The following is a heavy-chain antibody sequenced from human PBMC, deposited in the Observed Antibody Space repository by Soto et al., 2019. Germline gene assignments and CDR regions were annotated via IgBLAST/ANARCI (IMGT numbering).Heavy chain of an antibody. Sequence: PSETLSLTCTVSGCSISSGNYSWSWIRQPPGKGLEWIGFISYSGSAYYNPSLKSRVTISVDTSKNQFSLNLSFVTAADTAVYYCATMGTPATGLYYFDYWGQGTLVTVSS. V-gene: IGHV4-30-4*01. D-gene: IGHD2-15*01. CDR2: ISYSGSA. CDR1: GCSISSGNYS. CDR3: ATMGTPATGLYYFDY. J-gene: IGHJ4*02.